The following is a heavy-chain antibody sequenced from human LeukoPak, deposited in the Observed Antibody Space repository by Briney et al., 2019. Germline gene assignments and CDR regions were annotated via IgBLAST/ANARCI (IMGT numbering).Heavy chain of an antibody. J-gene: IGHJ5*02. CDR1: GFTFSNYW. CDR2: ISGSGGST. D-gene: IGHD2-2*02. CDR3: AKGNCSSTSCYRNWFDP. Sequence: GGSLRLSCAASGFTFSNYWMSWVRQAPGKGLEWVSAISGSGGSTYYADSVKGRFTISRDNSKNTLYLQMDSLRAEDTAVYYCAKGNCSSTSCYRNWFDPWGQGTLVAVSS. V-gene: IGHV3-23*01.